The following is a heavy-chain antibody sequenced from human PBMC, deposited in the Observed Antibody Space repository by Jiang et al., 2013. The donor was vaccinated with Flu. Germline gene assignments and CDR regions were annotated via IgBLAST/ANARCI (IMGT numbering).Heavy chain of an antibody. V-gene: IGHV1-2*02. D-gene: IGHD3-3*01. CDR2: INPNSGGT. Sequence: VQLLESGAEVKKPGASVKVSCKASGYTFTGYYMHWVRQAPGQGLEWMGWINPNSGGTNYAQKFQGRVTMTRDTSISTAYMELSRLRSDDTAVYYCARDAAYDFWSGYLLMGHYWGQGTLVTVSS. CDR1: GYTFTGYY. J-gene: IGHJ4*02. CDR3: ARDAAYDFWSGYLLMGHY.